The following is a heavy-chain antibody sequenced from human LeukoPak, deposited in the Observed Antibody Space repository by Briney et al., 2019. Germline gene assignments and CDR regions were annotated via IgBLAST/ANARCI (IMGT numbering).Heavy chain of an antibody. V-gene: IGHV3-23*01. CDR3: ARGGVARPFDY. CDR1: GLTFTSYV. D-gene: IGHD3-3*01. J-gene: IGHJ4*02. CDR2: ISSGGGTT. Sequence: GGSLRLSCAASGLTFTSYVMSWVRQAPGKGLEQVSGISSGGGTTSYADSVKGRFTISRGNSQNILYLQMNSLRADDTAIYYCARGGVARPFDYWGQGTLVTVSS.